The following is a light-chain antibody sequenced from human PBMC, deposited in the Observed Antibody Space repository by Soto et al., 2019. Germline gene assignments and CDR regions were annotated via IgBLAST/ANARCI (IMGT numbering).Light chain of an antibody. CDR2: GVT. Sequence: QSALTQPASMSGSPGQSITISCTGTSSDVGGNDHVSWYQQHPGKAPKLIIYGVTNRPSGVSYRVSGSKSGNTASLTISGLQAEDEADYYCNSFAGSRGYVFGTGTKLTVL. CDR3: NSFAGSRGYV. V-gene: IGLV2-14*01. CDR1: SSDVGGNDH. J-gene: IGLJ1*01.